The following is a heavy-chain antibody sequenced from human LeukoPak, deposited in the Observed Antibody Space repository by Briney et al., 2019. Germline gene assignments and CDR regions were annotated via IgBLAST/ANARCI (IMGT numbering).Heavy chain of an antibody. CDR2: IYYSGST. CDR3: AREWVVPAAMWFDP. D-gene: IGHD2-2*01. Sequence: PSETLSLTCTVSGGSISSHYWSWIRQPPGKGLEWIGYIYYSGSTTYNPSLKSRVTISVDTSKNQFSLKLSSVTAADTAVYYCAREWVVPAAMWFDPWGQGTLVTVSS. J-gene: IGHJ5*02. V-gene: IGHV4-59*11. CDR1: GGSISSHY.